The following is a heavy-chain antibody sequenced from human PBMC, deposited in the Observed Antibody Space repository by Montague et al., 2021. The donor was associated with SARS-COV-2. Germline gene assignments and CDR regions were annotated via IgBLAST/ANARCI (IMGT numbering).Heavy chain of an antibody. CDR1: GGSISSSTYY. CDR2: MYYSGGA. J-gene: IGHJ3*02. CDR3: ARLESTRGVIIRGAFHI. D-gene: IGHD3-10*01. V-gene: IGHV4-39*01. Sequence: SETLSLTCTVSGGSISSSTYYWGWIRQPPGKGLEWIGSMYYSGGAYYNPSLKSRVTISVDTSKDQFSLKLSSVTATDTAVYYCARLESTRGVIIRGAFHIWGQGTKVTVSS.